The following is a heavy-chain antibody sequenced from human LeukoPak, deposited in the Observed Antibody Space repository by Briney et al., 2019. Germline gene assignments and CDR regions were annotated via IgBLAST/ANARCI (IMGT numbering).Heavy chain of an antibody. CDR1: GFTFTSYT. CDR3: ARSLIADGAFDI. D-gene: IGHD2-21*01. J-gene: IGHJ3*02. V-gene: IGHV3-21*01. Sequence: GGSLRLSCAASGFTFTSYTMNSVRQAPGKGLEWVSDISSSGSYIDYADSVKGRFTISRDNAKNSLFLHMNSLRAEDTAVYYCARSLIADGAFDIWGQGTMVTVSS. CDR2: ISSSGSYI.